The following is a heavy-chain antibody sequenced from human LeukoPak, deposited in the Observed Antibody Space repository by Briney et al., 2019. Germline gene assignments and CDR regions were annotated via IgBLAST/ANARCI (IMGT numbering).Heavy chain of an antibody. CDR1: GYTFNSYG. V-gene: IGHV1-18*01. CDR2: INPFNANT. D-gene: IGHD2-2*01. J-gene: IGHJ5*02. CDR3: ARDFTPPHCTSTSCPRGGWFDP. Sequence: ASVKVSCKASGYTFNSYGITWVRQAPGQGLEWMGRINPFNANTAYAQNLQGRVNMTTDTSTNTAYMDLRSLGSDDTAVYYCARDFTPPHCTSTSCPRGGWFDPWGQGTLVTVSS.